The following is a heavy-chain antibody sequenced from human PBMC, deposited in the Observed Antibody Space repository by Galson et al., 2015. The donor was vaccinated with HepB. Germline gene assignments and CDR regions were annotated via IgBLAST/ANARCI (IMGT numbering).Heavy chain of an antibody. CDR1: GGSISSYY. CDR3: ARGGDKWELLGGAFEI. J-gene: IGHJ3*02. D-gene: IGHD1-26*01. Sequence: ETLSLTCTVSGGSISSYYWSWIRQPPGKGLEWIGYIYYSGSTKYNPSLKSRVTISADTPKKQLSLKLSSVTAADTAVYYRARGGDKWELLGGAFEIWGQGTMVTVSS. V-gene: IGHV4-59*01. CDR2: IYYSGST.